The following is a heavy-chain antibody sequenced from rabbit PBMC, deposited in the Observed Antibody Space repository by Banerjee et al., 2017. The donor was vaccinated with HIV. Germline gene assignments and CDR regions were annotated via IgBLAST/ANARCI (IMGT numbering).Heavy chain of an antibody. CDR2: IDPVFGST. CDR1: GSDISSNA. CDR3: ARDLAGVIGWNFDL. V-gene: IGHV1S47*01. J-gene: IGHJ4*01. D-gene: IGHD4-1*01. Sequence: QEQLVESGGGLVQPGGSLTLTCKASGSDISSNAMCWVRQAPGKGLEWIGYIDPVFGSTYYASWVNGRFTISKTSSTTVTLQMTSLTAADTATYFCARDLAGVIGWNFDLWGQGTLVTVS.